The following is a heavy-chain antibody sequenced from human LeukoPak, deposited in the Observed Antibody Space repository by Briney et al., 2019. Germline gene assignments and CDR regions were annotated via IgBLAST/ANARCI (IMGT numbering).Heavy chain of an antibody. CDR2: IYHSGST. CDR1: GGSISSSNW. D-gene: IGHD6-19*01. Sequence: SETLSLTCAVSGGSISSSNWRSWVRQPPGKGLEWIGEIYHSGSTNYNPSLKSRVTISVDTSKNQFSLKLSSVTAADTAVYYCARRIAVAYRRGWFDPWGQGTLVTVSS. CDR3: ARRIAVAYRRGWFDP. V-gene: IGHV4-4*02. J-gene: IGHJ5*02.